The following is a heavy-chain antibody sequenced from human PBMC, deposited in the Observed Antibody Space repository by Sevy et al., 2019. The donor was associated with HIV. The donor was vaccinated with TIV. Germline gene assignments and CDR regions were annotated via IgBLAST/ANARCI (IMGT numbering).Heavy chain of an antibody. V-gene: IGHV3-49*03. CDR2: IRSETYGETT. D-gene: IGHD2-21*02. CDR1: GFTFGDYA. J-gene: IGHJ4*02. CDR3: TRRASRVYGDHLNLY. Sequence: GESLKISCTASGFTFGDYAMSWFRQAPGRGLEWVGFIRSETYGETTEYAASAKGRFTVSRDDSKSIVYLQMNSLKTEDTAVYYCTRRASRVYGDHLNLYWGQGTLVTVSS.